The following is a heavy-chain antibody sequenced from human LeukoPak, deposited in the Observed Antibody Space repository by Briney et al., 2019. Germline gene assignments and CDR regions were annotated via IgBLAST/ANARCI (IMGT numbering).Heavy chain of an antibody. CDR2: IYSSGST. Sequence: SETLSLTCTVSGGSISSYYWSWLRQPAGKGLEWIGRIYSSGSTNYNPSLKSRVSISVDTSKNQFSLKLSSVTAADTAVYYCAGHNWNDVGYFDYWGQGTLVTVSS. CDR1: GGSISSYY. V-gene: IGHV4-4*07. D-gene: IGHD1-20*01. CDR3: AGHNWNDVGYFDY. J-gene: IGHJ4*02.